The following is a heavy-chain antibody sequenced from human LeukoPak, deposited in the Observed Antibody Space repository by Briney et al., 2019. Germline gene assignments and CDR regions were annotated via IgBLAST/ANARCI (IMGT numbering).Heavy chain of an antibody. D-gene: IGHD4-11*01. J-gene: IGHJ6*03. CDR3: ARGQYPNPIYYYYYMDV. V-gene: IGHV3-21*01. CDR1: GFTFSSYS. CDR2: ISSSSSYI. Sequence: PGGSLRLSCAASGFTFSSYSMNWVRQAPGKGLEWVSSISSSSSYIYYADSVKGRFTISRDNAKNSLYLQMNSLRAEDTAVYYCARGQYPNPIYYYYYMDVWGKGTTVTVSS.